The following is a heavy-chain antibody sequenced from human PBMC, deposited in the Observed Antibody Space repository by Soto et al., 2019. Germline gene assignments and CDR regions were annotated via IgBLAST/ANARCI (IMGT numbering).Heavy chain of an antibody. CDR2: ISYDGSNK. Sequence: PEGSLRLSCAASGFTFSSYGMHWVRQAPGKGLEWVAVISYDGSNKYYADSVKGRFTISRDNSKNTLYLQMNSLRAEDTAVYYCAKASIGVNYYYYGMDVWGQGTTVTSP. D-gene: IGHD3-10*01. CDR3: AKASIGVNYYYYGMDV. CDR1: GFTFSSYG. V-gene: IGHV3-30*18. J-gene: IGHJ6*02.